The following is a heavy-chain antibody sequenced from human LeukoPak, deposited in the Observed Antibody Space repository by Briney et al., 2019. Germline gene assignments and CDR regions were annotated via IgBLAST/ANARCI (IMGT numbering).Heavy chain of an antibody. CDR2: INHSGST. V-gene: IGHV4-34*01. CDR3: ASYDNLGWFDP. J-gene: IGHJ5*02. Sequence: GSLRLSCAASGFTFSDYYMSWIRQPPGKGLEWIGEINHSGSTNYNPSLKSRVTISVDTSKNQFSLKLSSVTAADTAVYYCASYDNLGWFDPWGQGTLVTVSS. D-gene: IGHD3-9*01. CDR1: GFTFSDYY.